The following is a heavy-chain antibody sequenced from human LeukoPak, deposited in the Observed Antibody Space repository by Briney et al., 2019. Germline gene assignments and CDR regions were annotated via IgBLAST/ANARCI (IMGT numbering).Heavy chain of an antibody. V-gene: IGHV4-39*01. D-gene: IGHD6-13*01. J-gene: IGHJ4*02. CDR2: IYYSGST. CDR1: DGSISSNSYY. Sequence: SETLSLTCTVSDGSISSNSYYWGWIRQPPGKGLEWIGSIYYSGSTYYNPSLKSRVTISVDTSKNQLSLKLSSVTAADTAVYYCARASSGSSWAFDYWGLGTLVTVS. CDR3: ARASSGSSWAFDY.